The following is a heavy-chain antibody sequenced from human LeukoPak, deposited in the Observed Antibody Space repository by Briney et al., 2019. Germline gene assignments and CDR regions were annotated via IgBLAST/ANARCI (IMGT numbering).Heavy chain of an antibody. CDR2: INPNSGGT. D-gene: IGHD3-16*02. Sequence: ASVKVSCKASGYTFTGYYMHWVRQAPGQGLEWMGWINPNSGGTNYAQKFQGRVTMTRDTSISTAYMELSRLRSDDTAVYYCARDQDYVWGSYRPYWGQGTLVTVSS. CDR1: GYTFTGYY. J-gene: IGHJ4*02. CDR3: ARDQDYVWGSYRPY. V-gene: IGHV1-2*02.